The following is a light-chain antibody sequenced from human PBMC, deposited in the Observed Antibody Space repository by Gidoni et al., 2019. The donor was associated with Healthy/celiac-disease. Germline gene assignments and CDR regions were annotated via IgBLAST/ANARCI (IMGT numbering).Light chain of an antibody. Sequence: QSALTQHPSVSGSPGPSSTIACTGTSSDVGGYNYVSWYQQHPGKAPKLMIYEVSHRPSGVSNRFSGSKSGNTASLTISGLQAEDEADYYCSSYTSSSTLYVFGTGTKVTVL. J-gene: IGLJ1*01. CDR2: EVS. V-gene: IGLV2-14*01. CDR3: SSYTSSSTLYV. CDR1: SSDVGGYNY.